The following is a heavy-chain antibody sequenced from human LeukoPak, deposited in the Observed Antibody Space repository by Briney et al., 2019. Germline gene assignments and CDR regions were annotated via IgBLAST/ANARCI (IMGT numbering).Heavy chain of an antibody. J-gene: IGHJ4*02. V-gene: IGHV3-30*18. CDR2: ISYDGNDK. CDR3: AKDAIIVATIREIDS. CDR1: GFTFSKYG. Sequence: GRSLRLSCAAPGFTFSKYGMYWVRPAPGKGLEWVTFISYDGNDKYYGDSVKGRFTISRDNSKNTLYLQMNSLRPEDTAVYYCAKDAIIVATIREIDSWGQGTLVTVSS. D-gene: IGHD5-12*01.